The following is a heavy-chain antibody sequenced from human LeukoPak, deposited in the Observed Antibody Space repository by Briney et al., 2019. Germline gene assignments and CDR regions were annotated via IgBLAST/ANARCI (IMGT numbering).Heavy chain of an antibody. D-gene: IGHD6-13*01. V-gene: IGHV3-30*04. CDR1: GFTFSSYA. CDR3: AREGSSSWYGWFDY. Sequence: GRSLRLSCAASGFTFSSYAMHWVRQAPGRGLEWVAVISYDGSNKYYADSVKGRFTISRDNSKNTLYLQMNSLRAEDTAVYYCAREGSSSWYGWFDYWRQGTLVTVSS. CDR2: ISYDGSNK. J-gene: IGHJ4*02.